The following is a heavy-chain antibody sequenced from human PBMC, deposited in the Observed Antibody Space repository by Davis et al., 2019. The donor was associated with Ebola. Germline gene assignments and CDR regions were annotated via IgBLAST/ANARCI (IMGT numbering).Heavy chain of an antibody. V-gene: IGHV3-21*04. J-gene: IGHJ4*02. CDR1: GFTFSSYS. CDR3: AKDRQHTVTTSFDY. Sequence: PGGSLRLSCAASGFTFSSYSMNWVRQAPGKGLEWVSSISSSSSYIYYADSVKGRFTISRDNAKNSLYLQMNSLRAEDTALYYCAKDRQHTVTTSFDYWGQGTLVTVSS. D-gene: IGHD4-17*01. CDR2: ISSSSSYI.